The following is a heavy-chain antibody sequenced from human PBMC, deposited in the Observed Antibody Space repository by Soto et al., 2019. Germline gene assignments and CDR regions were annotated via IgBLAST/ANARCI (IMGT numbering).Heavy chain of an antibody. CDR1: GFTFGDRY. CDR2: VSSSGFTI. Sequence: QGQLVESGGDLVRPGGSLKLSCAASGFTFGDRYMSWIRQAPGKGLEWVSYVSSSGFTIYYADSVKGRFTISRDNAKNSLYLKMNSLRAEDTAVYYCARNTKSAAGADYYGLDVWGHGTTVIVSS. V-gene: IGHV3-11*01. J-gene: IGHJ6*02. CDR3: ARNTKSAAGADYYGLDV. D-gene: IGHD4-17*01.